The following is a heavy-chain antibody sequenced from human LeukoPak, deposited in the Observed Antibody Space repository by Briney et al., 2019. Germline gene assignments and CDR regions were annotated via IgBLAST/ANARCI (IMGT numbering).Heavy chain of an antibody. CDR3: AREVRDVYNRAEGFDY. CDR2: INTDGSSP. CDR1: GFTFSAYW. V-gene: IGHV3-74*01. J-gene: IGHJ4*02. D-gene: IGHD5-24*01. Sequence: GGSLRLSCAASGFTFSAYWMHWVRQAPGKGLVWVSRINTDGSSPTYAASVKGRFTISRDNAQNTVYLQMNSLRAEDTAVYYCAREVRDVYNRAEGFDYWGQGTLVTVSS.